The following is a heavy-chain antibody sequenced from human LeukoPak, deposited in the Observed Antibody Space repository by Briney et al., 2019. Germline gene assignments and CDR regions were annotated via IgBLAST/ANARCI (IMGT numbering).Heavy chain of an antibody. CDR3: TRKADYGDYDEPYYYYMDV. CDR2: IRSKANSYAT. CDR1: GFTFSGSA. Sequence: GGSLRLSCAASGFTFSGSAMHWVRQASGKGLEWVGRIRSKANSYATAYAASVKGRFTISRDDSKNTAYLQMNSLKTEDTAVYYCTRKADYGDYDEPYYYYMDVWGKGTTVTISS. J-gene: IGHJ6*03. D-gene: IGHD4-17*01. V-gene: IGHV3-73*01.